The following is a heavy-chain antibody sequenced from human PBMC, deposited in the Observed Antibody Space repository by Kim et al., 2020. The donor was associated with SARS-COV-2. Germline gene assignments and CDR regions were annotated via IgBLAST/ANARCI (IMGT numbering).Heavy chain of an antibody. V-gene: IGHV4-39*01. Sequence: SETLSLTCTVSGGSISSSSYYWGWIRQPPGKGLEWIGSIYYSGSTYYNPSLKSRVTISVDTSKNQFSLKLSSVTAADTAVYYCARPIQDTAMVRSRSHYYYYGMDVWGQGTTVTVSS. D-gene: IGHD5-18*01. CDR3: ARPIQDTAMVRSRSHYYYYGMDV. J-gene: IGHJ6*02. CDR1: GGSISSSSYY. CDR2: IYYSGST.